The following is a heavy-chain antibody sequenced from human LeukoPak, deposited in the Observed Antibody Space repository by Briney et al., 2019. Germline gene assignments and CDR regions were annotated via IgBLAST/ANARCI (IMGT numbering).Heavy chain of an antibody. Sequence: GGSLRLSCAASGLILSGSWMKWVRQALGKGLEWVATINPDGNKKGVADSVRGRFTISRDDAENSLYLQMNSLRAEDTAVYYCARDFAYKKFDYWGQGTLVTVSS. V-gene: IGHV3-7*03. CDR2: INPDGNKK. J-gene: IGHJ4*02. CDR3: ARDFAYKKFDY. CDR1: GLILSGSW. D-gene: IGHD2-21*01.